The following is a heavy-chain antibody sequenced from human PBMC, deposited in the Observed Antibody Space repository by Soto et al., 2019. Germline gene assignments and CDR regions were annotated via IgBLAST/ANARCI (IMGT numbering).Heavy chain of an antibody. CDR1: GFTFSSYA. D-gene: IGHD4-4*01. J-gene: IGHJ2*01. CDR2: ISYDGSNK. V-gene: IGHV3-30-3*01. Sequence: QVQLVESGGGVVQPGRSLRLSCAASGFTFSSYAMHWVRQDPGKGLEWVAVISYDGSNKYYADSVKGRFTISRDNSKNTLYLQMNRLRAEDTAVYYCARPLWRDDYNWGYFDLWGRGTLVTVSS. CDR3: ARPLWRDDYNWGYFDL.